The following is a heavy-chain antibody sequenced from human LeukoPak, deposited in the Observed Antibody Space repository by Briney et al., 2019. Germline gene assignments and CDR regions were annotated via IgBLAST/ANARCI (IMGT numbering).Heavy chain of an antibody. Sequence: ASVKVSCKASGGTFSSYAISWVRQAPGQGLEWMGRIIPILGIANYAQKFQGRVTITADKSTSTAYMELRSLRSEDTAVYYCGRDGATFGWFDPWGQGTLVTVSS. CDR1: GGTFSSYA. CDR2: IIPILGIA. J-gene: IGHJ5*02. D-gene: IGHD3-3*01. V-gene: IGHV1-69*04. CDR3: GRDGATFGWFDP.